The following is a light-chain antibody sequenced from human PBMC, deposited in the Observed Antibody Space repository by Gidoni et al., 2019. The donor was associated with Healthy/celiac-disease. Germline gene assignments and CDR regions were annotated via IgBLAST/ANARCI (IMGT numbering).Light chain of an antibody. J-gene: IGKJ3*01. CDR3: QQSYSTPLFT. CDR2: AAS. V-gene: IGKV1-39*01. Sequence: DIQMTHSPSSLSASVGDRATITCRASQSISSYLHWYQQKPGKAPKHLIYAASSLQSGVPSRFSSSRAGTDYTLTISSLQHEDFATYYCQQSYSTPLFTFGPGTKVDIK. CDR1: QSISSY.